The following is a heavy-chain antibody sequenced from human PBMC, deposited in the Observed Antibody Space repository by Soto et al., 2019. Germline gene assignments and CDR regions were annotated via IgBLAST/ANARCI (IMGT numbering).Heavy chain of an antibody. J-gene: IGHJ4*02. V-gene: IGHV3-15*05. CDR3: AWQGTTSYYFHS. CDR1: GLTFRDAW. Sequence: EVQLVESGGGLVNPGGSLRLSCALSGLTFRDAWMNWVRQAPGKGLEWVANIKSNGAKAQPEYAESVKGRFTISRDDPKNTVYLQMSGLKTEDTAVYYCAWQGTTSYYFHSWGQGTLVTVSS. CDR2: IKSNGAKAQP. D-gene: IGHD1-1*01.